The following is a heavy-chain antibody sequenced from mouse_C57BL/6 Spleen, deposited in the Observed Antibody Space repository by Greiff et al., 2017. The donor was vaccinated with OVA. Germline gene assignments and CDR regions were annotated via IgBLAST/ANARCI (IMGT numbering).Heavy chain of an antibody. CDR1: GYTFTSYW. Sequence: QVQLKQPGAELVRPGSSVKLSCKASGYTFTSYWMHWVKQRPIQGLEWIGNIDPSDSETHYNQKFKDKATLTVDKSSSTAYMQLSSLTSEDSAVYYCARGDGLRPYWYFDVWGTGTTVTVSS. CDR2: IDPSDSET. CDR3: ARGDGLRPYWYFDV. V-gene: IGHV1-52*01. D-gene: IGHD2-4*01. J-gene: IGHJ1*03.